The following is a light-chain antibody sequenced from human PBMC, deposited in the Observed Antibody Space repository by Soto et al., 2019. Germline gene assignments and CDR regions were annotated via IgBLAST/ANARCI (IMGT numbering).Light chain of an antibody. V-gene: IGKV3-20*01. CDR1: QSVSSSY. Sequence: EIVLTQSPGTLSLSPGERATLSCRASQSVSSSYLALYQQKPGQAPRLLFYGASSRATDIPARFSGSGSGTDFTLTISRLEPEDFAVYYCQQYGSTPLTFGGGSKVEIK. J-gene: IGKJ4*01. CDR2: GAS. CDR3: QQYGSTPLT.